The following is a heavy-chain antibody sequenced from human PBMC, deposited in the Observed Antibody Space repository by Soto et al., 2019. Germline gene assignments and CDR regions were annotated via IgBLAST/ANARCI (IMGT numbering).Heavy chain of an antibody. CDR1: GYTFTGYY. J-gene: IGHJ6*03. CDR3: ARSYYYYYYRDV. CDR2: INPNSGGT. Sequence: ASVKVSCKASGYTFTGYYMHWVRQAPGQGLEWMGWINPNSGGTNYAQKFQGWVTMTRDTSISTAYMELSRLRSDDTAVYYCARSYYYYYYRDVWGKGTTVTVSS. V-gene: IGHV1-2*04.